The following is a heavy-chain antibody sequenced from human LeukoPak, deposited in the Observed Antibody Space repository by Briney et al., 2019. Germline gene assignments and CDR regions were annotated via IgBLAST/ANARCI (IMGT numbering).Heavy chain of an antibody. J-gene: IGHJ4*02. CDR1: GFTFSSYS. CDR3: ARGPSGYHNN. V-gene: IGHV3-21*01. Sequence: GGSLRLSCAASGFTFSSYSMNWVRQAPGKGLEWVSSISSSSSYIYYADSVKGRFTISRDNSKNTLYLQMNSLRAEDTAVYYCARGPSGYHNNGGQGTLVTVSS. D-gene: IGHD5-12*01. CDR2: ISSSSSYI.